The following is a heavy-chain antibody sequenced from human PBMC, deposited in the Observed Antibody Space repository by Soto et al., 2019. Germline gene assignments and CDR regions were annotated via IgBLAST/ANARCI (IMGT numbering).Heavy chain of an antibody. CDR1: GFTFSSYS. J-gene: IGHJ5*02. D-gene: IGHD3-10*01. CDR3: ARDRGITMVRGVIIEAPRTVNWFDP. CDR2: ISSSSSYI. Sequence: SLRLSCAASGFTFSSYSMNWVRQAPGKGLEWVSSISSSSSYIYYADSVKGRFTISRDNAKNSLYLQMNSLRAEDTAVYYCARDRGITMVRGVIIEAPRTVNWFDPWGQGTLVTVSS. V-gene: IGHV3-21*01.